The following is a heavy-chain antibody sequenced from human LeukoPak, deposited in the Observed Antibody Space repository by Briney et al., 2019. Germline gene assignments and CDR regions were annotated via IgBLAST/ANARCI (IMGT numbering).Heavy chain of an antibody. CDR2: INHSGST. D-gene: IGHD6-13*01. CDR1: GGSFSGYY. V-gene: IGHV4-34*01. CDR3: ARARTGYGSSWYMSWFDP. J-gene: IGHJ5*02. Sequence: SETLSLTCAVYGGSFSGYYWSWIRQPPGKGLEWIGEINHSGSTNYNPSLKSRVTISADTSKNQFSLKLSSVTAADTAVYYCARARTGYGSSWYMSWFDPRGQGTLVTVSS.